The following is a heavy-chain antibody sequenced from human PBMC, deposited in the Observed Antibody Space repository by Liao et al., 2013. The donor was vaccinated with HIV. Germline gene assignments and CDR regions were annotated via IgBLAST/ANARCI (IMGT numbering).Heavy chain of an antibody. CDR2: IYYSGST. CDR3: ASSLYDFWSGYPNWFDP. CDR1: GGSISSGDYY. D-gene: IGHD3-3*01. J-gene: IGHJ5*02. Sequence: QVQLQESGPGLVKPSQTLSLTCTVSGGSISSGDYYWSWIRQPPGKGLEWIGYIYYSGSTYYNPSLKSRVTISVDTSKNQFSLKLSSVTAADTAVYYCASSLYDFWSGYPNWFDPWGQGTLVTVSS. V-gene: IGHV4-30-4*08.